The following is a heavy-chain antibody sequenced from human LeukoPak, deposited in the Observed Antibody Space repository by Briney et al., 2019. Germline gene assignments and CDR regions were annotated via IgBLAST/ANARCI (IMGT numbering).Heavy chain of an antibody. CDR2: INHSGST. Sequence: PSETLSLTCAGYGGSFIGYYWSWIRQPPGKGLEWIGEINHSGSTNYNPSLKSRVTISVDTSKNQFSLKLSSVTAADTAVYYCARGLYYCSGGSCYSYYYYYYGMDVWGQGTAVTVSS. CDR1: GGSFIGYY. D-gene: IGHD2-15*01. CDR3: ARGLYYCSGGSCYSYYYYYYGMDV. V-gene: IGHV4-34*01. J-gene: IGHJ6*02.